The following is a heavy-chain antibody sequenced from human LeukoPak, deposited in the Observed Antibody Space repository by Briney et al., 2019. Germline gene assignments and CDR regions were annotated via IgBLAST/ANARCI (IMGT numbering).Heavy chain of an antibody. CDR1: GFTFSDYY. V-gene: IGHV3-11*04. CDR2: ISSSGSTI. J-gene: IGHJ4*02. D-gene: IGHD4-17*01. Sequence: GGSLRLSCAASGFTFSDYYMSWIRQAPGKGLEWVSYISSSGSTIYYADSVKGRFTISRDNAKNSLYLQMNSLRAEDTAVYYCARVMTTVIKAFDYWGQGTLVTVSS. CDR3: ARVMTTVIKAFDY.